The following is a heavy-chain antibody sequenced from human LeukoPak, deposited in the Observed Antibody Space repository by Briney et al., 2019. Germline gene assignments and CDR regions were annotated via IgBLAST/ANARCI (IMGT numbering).Heavy chain of an antibody. CDR1: GYTFTTYF. V-gene: IGHV1-2*02. Sequence: ASMKVSCKPSGYTFTTYFIHWVRQAPGQGLEWMGEINPYSGDTKYAQKFQGRVTMTRDTSISTAYMELSRLMSDDTAVYYCARYWAEPAATDDAFDIWGQGTMVVVSS. CDR3: ARYWAEPAATDDAFDI. J-gene: IGHJ3*02. D-gene: IGHD2-15*01. CDR2: INPYSGDT.